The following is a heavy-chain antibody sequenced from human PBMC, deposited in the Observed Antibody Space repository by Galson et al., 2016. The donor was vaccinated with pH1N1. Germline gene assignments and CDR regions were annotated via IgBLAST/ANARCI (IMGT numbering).Heavy chain of an antibody. Sequence: SVKVSCKASDYMFSSYAITWVRQAPGQGLEWMGTISGYXGNANYAQNFQGRITLTTDTSTRTAFMELRSLRPDDTAVFYCAGGYYYDSSGYYTSHWGQGTVXTVSS. V-gene: IGHV1-18*01. CDR1: DYMFSSYA. D-gene: IGHD3-22*01. CDR2: ISGYXGNA. CDR3: AGGYYYDSSGYYTSH. J-gene: IGHJ3*01.